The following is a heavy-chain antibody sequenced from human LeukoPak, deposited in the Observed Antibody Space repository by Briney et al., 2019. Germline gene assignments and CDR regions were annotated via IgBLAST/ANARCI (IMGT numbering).Heavy chain of an antibody. CDR1: GFTFSSYA. D-gene: IGHD6-19*01. J-gene: IGHJ4*02. CDR2: ITSNGGST. Sequence: GGSLRLSCAASGFTFSSYAMHWVRQAPGKGLEYVSAITSNGGSTYYANSVKGRFTISRDNSKNTLYLQMNSLRAEDTAVYYCAKDGDSSGWYDYFDYWGQGTLVTVSS. CDR3: AKDGDSSGWYDYFDY. V-gene: IGHV3-64*01.